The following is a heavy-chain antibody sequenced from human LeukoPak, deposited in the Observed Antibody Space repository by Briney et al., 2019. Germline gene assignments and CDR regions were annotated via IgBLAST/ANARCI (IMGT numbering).Heavy chain of an antibody. D-gene: IGHD2-21*02. J-gene: IGHJ6*02. V-gene: IGHV4-34*01. CDR2: INHSGST. CDR3: ARVGYCGGDCYSDDYYFCIGV. CDR1: VGSFSGYY. Sequence: SETLSLTSAVYVGSFSGYYWSWIRQPSGKGLEWIGEINHSGSTNYNPSLKSRVTISVDTSKNQFSLKLSSVHAADTAVYYCARVGYCGGDCYSDDYYFCIGVWRQGNTVTVSS.